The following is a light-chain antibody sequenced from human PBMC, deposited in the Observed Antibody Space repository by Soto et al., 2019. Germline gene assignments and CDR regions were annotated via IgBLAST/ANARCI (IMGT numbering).Light chain of an antibody. J-gene: IGKJ1*01. CDR1: QSVSSSY. CDR2: GAS. Sequence: EIVLTQSPATLSLSPGERATLSCRASQSVSSSYLAWYQQKPGQAPRLLIYGASNRATGIPDRFSGSGSGTDFTLTISRLEPEDFAVYYCQQYGSSGTFGQGTKVDI. CDR3: QQYGSSGT. V-gene: IGKV3-20*01.